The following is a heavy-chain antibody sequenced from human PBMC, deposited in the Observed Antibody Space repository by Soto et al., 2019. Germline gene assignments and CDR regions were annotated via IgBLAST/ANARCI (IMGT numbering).Heavy chain of an antibody. D-gene: IGHD3-22*01. Sequence: GSLRRSCAVSGFTLSYHYIEWVRQAPGNGLEWGGRSRDKPEGYSTTYEASVKGRFNTSSDESKNSAYLKMNSLKTEDTAVYYCVRATYFSDSSGYTRCLDYWGQGTLVTVSS. J-gene: IGHJ4*02. CDR3: VRATYFSDSSGYTRCLDY. CDR1: GFTLSYHY. V-gene: IGHV3-72*01. CDR2: SRDKPEGYST.